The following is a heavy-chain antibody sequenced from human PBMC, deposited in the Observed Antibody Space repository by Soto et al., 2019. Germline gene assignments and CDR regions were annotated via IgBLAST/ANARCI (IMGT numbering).Heavy chain of an antibody. D-gene: IGHD5-12*01. Sequence: PGGSLRLSCAASGFTFSSYAMHWVRQAPGKGLEWVAVISYDGSNKYYADSVKGRFTISRDNSKNTLYLQMNSLRAEDTAVYYCAKAGRWLQLREFDYWGQGTLVTVSS. J-gene: IGHJ4*02. CDR1: GFTFSSYA. CDR2: ISYDGSNK. V-gene: IGHV3-30-3*01. CDR3: AKAGRWLQLREFDY.